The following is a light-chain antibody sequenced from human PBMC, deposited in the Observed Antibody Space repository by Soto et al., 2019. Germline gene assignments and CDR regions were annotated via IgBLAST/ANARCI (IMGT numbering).Light chain of an antibody. Sequence: QSVLTQPPSVSGAPGQRVTISCTGSSSNIGAGYDVHWYQQLPGTAPKLLIYGNSNRPSGVPDRFSGSKSGTSASLAITGVQAEDEGDYYCQFYGSRLSGLYVFGTGTKLTVL. CDR3: QFYGSRLSGLYV. CDR1: SSNIGAGYD. J-gene: IGLJ1*01. V-gene: IGLV1-40*01. CDR2: GNS.